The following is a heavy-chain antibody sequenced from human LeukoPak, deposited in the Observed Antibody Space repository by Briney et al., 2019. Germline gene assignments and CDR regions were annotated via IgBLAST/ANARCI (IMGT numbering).Heavy chain of an antibody. J-gene: IGHJ5*02. CDR1: GGTFSSYA. CDR3: ARVAVGATVWFDP. Sequence: SVKVSCKASGGTFSSYAISWVRQAPGQGLEWMGGIIPIFGTANYAQKFQGRVTITADKSTSTAYMELSSLRSEDTAVYYCARVAVGATVWFDPWGQGTLVTVSS. D-gene: IGHD1-26*01. V-gene: IGHV1-69*06. CDR2: IIPIFGTA.